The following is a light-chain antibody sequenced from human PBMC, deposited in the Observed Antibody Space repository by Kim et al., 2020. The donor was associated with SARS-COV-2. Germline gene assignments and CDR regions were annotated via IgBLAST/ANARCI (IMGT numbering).Light chain of an antibody. CDR1: QSISNR. Sequence: DIQMTQSPSTLSAFVGDRVTFTWRASQSISNRLAWYQQKPGIAPKFLIYDASILKSGVPSRFSGSGSGTEFTLTISSLQPDDVATYYCQQYETYFPTFGQGTKVDIK. V-gene: IGKV1-5*01. J-gene: IGKJ1*01. CDR3: QQYETYFPT. CDR2: DAS.